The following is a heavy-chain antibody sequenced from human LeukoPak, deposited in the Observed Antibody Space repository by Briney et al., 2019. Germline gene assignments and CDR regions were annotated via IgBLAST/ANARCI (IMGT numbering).Heavy chain of an antibody. Sequence: SETLSLTCTVSGGSISNSSYYLGWIRQPPGKGLEWTGSIYYSGSTYYNPSLKSRVTISVDTSKNQFSLKLSSVTAADTAVYYCARPPSGSYLGYWGQGTLVTVSS. CDR1: GGSISNSSYY. CDR2: IYYSGST. J-gene: IGHJ4*02. V-gene: IGHV4-39*01. D-gene: IGHD1-26*01. CDR3: ARPPSGSYLGY.